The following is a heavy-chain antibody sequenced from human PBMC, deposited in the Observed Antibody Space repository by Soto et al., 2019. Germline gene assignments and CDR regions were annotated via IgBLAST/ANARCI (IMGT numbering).Heavy chain of an antibody. CDR2: IYYSGST. CDR1: GDSISSSTYY. J-gene: IGHJ6*03. Sequence: QLQLQESGPGLVKPSETLSLTCTVSGDSISSSTYYWAWIRQPPGKGLEWIGSIYYSGSTYYNPSLKSRVTISVDTSKNQFALKLTSVTAADTAVYYCARPLNYCYYMDVWGKGTTVTVSS. CDR3: ARPLNYCYYMDV. V-gene: IGHV4-39*01.